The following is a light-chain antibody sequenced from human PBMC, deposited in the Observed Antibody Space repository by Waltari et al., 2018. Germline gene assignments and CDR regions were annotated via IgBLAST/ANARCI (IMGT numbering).Light chain of an antibody. CDR3: QTWGTGIQV. J-gene: IGLJ3*02. Sequence: LLLTQSPSASASLGASVKLNCTLSRGHRNYANAWHQQQQGKGPRYVMKRNDDGSHNEGDGIPDRFSGSSSGAERDLTISSLQSEDEADYYCQTWGTGIQVFGGGTKLTVL. CDR2: RNDDGSH. CDR1: RGHRNYA. V-gene: IGLV4-69*01.